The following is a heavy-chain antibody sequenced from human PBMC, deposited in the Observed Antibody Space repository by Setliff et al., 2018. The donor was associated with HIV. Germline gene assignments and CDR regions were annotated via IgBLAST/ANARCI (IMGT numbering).Heavy chain of an antibody. CDR2: ISSGSNIR. CDR3: ARGEWTYGVNDRFDQ. V-gene: IGHV3-48*01. CDR1: GFSFTSYS. J-gene: IGHJ4*02. Sequence: PGGSLRLSCESSGFSFTSYSMTWVRQAPGKGLEWLSYISSGSNIRHYTDSVKGRFTISRDNAKKSLYLQMNSLRAEDTAVYYCARGEWTYGVNDRFDQWGQGTLVTVSS. D-gene: IGHD3-9*01.